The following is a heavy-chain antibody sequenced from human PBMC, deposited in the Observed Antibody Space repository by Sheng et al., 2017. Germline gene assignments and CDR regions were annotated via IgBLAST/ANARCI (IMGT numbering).Heavy chain of an antibody. CDR3: ARVPYGDLRWGFFDY. J-gene: IGHJ4*02. D-gene: IGHD4-17*01. CDR2: INHSGST. CDR1: GGSFSGYY. V-gene: IGHV4-34*01. Sequence: QVQLQQWGAGLLKPSETLSLTCAVYGGSFSGYYWSWIRQPPGKGLEWIGEINHSGSTNYNPSLKSRVTISVDTSKNQFSLKLSSVTAADTAVYYCARVPYGDLRWGFFDYWGQGTLVTVSS.